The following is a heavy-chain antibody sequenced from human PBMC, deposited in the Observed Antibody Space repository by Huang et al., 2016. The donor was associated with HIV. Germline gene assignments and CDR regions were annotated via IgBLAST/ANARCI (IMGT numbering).Heavy chain of an antibody. CDR2: ISSSCSDI. V-gene: IGHV3-11*01. Sequence: QVQLVESGGGLVKPGGSLRLSCAPSGFTFSDYYMSWIRQAPGKRVVWVSYISSSCSDIYYTDSVKGRFTISRDNAKNSLYLQMNSLRAEDTAVYYCASASGELGAPHNWGQGTLVTVSS. CDR1: GFTFSDYY. D-gene: IGHD1-26*01. CDR3: ASASGELGAPHN. J-gene: IGHJ4*02.